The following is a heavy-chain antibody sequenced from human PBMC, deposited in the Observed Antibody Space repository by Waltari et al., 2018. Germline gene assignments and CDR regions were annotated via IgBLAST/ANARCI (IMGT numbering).Heavy chain of an antibody. J-gene: IGHJ4*02. Sequence: EVQLVESGGGWIQPGGSLRLFCAASGFTGKNNYMNWVRQAPGKGLEWVSFIYSGGNTYYADSVKGRFTISRDNSKNTLYLQMNSLRVDDTAVYFCARGCIDHRCYIEKWGQGTLVTVSS. CDR1: GFTGKNNY. V-gene: IGHV3-53*01. CDR2: IYSGGNT. D-gene: IGHD2-8*01. CDR3: ARGCIDHRCYIEK.